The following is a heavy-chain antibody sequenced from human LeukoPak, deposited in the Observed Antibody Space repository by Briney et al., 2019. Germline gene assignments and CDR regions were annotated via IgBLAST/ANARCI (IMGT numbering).Heavy chain of an antibody. CDR1: GFTFSSYG. Sequence: GGSLRLSCAASGFTFSSYGMHWVRQAPGKGLEWVAVISYDGDDGSNIYYADSVKGRFTISRDNSKSTLYLQMNSLRPEDTAVYYCAREGVSSPDDTFDVWGQGTMVTVSS. J-gene: IGHJ3*01. CDR3: AREGVSSPDDTFDV. D-gene: IGHD3-3*01. CDR2: ISYDGDDGSNI. V-gene: IGHV3-30*19.